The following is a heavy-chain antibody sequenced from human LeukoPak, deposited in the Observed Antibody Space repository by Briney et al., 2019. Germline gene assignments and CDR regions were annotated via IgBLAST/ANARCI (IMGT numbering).Heavy chain of an antibody. CDR1: GFIFSTYR. J-gene: IGHJ4*02. CDR3: ARDLIVGSTITYYFDY. V-gene: IGHV3-21*01. Sequence: GGSMRLSWAASGFIFSTYRMHWVGQAPGEGLEWVSSISSSSSYIYYADSVKGRFTISRDNAKNSLYLQMNSLRAEDTAMYYCARDLIVGSTITYYFDYWGQGTLVTVSS. CDR2: ISSSSSYI. D-gene: IGHD1-26*01.